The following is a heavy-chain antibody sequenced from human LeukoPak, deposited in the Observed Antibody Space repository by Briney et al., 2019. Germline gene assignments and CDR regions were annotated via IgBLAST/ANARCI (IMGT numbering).Heavy chain of an antibody. D-gene: IGHD6-19*01. CDR3: AKDPFPGYSSGPYGPYYFDY. CDR2: ISWNSGSI. V-gene: IGHV3-9*01. Sequence: GGSLRLSCAASGFTFDDYAMHWVRQAPGKGLEWASGISWNSGSIGYADSVKGRFTISRDNAKNSLYLQMNSLRAEDTALYYCAKDPFPGYSSGPYGPYYFDYWGQGTLVTVSS. J-gene: IGHJ4*02. CDR1: GFTFDDYA.